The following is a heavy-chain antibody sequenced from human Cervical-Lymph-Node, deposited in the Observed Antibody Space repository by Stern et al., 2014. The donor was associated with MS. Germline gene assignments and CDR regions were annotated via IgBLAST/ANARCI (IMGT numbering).Heavy chain of an antibody. CDR3: ASPLTATSVPFGYYGMDV. J-gene: IGHJ6*02. V-gene: IGHV1-69*01. D-gene: IGHD4-17*01. Sequence: QLVQSGAEVKKPGSSVKVSCKASGGTFSNYATSWVRQAPGQGLEWMGGIVPLFGKQNYAQKFQGRVTITADESTSTAYMDLSSLRSEDTAVYYCASPLTATSVPFGYYGMDVWGQGTTVTVS. CDR1: GGTFSNYA. CDR2: IVPLFGKQ.